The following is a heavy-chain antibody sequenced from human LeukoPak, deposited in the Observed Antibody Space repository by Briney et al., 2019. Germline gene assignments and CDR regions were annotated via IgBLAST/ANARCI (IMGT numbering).Heavy chain of an antibody. J-gene: IGHJ4*02. CDR3: ATNSGDY. CDR2: IYSGGST. V-gene: IGHV4-4*07. D-gene: IGHD4-23*01. CDR1: GASINSYY. Sequence: PSETLSLTCIVSGASINSYYWTWIRQPAGKGLQWIGRIYSGGSTMCNPSLKSRVTMSVDTSKNQFSLKLSSVTAADTAVYYCATNSGDYWGQGTRVTVSS.